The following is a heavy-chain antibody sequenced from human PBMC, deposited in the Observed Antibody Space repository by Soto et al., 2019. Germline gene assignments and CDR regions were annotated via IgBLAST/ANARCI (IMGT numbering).Heavy chain of an antibody. Sequence: QVQLVQSGAEVKKPGASVKVSCKASGYTFASYAISWMRQAPGQGLEWMGWISAYNGNTNYAQKLQGRVTLATDTTTKTGYMGLRSLKSGDTAVLFCARDPPPPGYLGQGTLVTVSS. J-gene: IGHJ4*02. CDR2: ISAYNGNT. V-gene: IGHV1-18*01. CDR3: ARDPPPPGY. CDR1: GYTFASYA.